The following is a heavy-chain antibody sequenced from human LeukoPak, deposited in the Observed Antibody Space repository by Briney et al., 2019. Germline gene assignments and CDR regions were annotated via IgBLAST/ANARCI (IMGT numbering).Heavy chain of an antibody. J-gene: IGHJ4*02. D-gene: IGHD4-17*01. CDR2: ISSSGST. CDR1: GGSNSSYY. CDR3: ARSDYGDYIHY. V-gene: IGHV4-4*07. Sequence: PSETLSLTCTVSGGSNSSYYWSWMRQPAGKGLEWIGRISSSGSTNYNPSLKSRVTMSVDTSQNHFSLKLSSVTAADTAVYYCARSDYGDYIHYWGQGTLVTVSS.